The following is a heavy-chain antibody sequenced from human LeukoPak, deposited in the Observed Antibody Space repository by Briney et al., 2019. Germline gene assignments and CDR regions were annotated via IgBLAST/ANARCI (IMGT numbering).Heavy chain of an antibody. J-gene: IGHJ5*02. Sequence: PGGSLRLSCAASGFTLSNYDMNWVRQAPGKGLEWVSSISTSSCYIYYKDSVRGRFTISRDDAKNSLYLGMNSLRAEDTAVYYCARADCSSSTCYLRRSWFDPWGQGTLVTVSS. CDR3: ARADCSSSTCYLRRSWFDP. D-gene: IGHD2-2*01. CDR1: GFTLSNYD. V-gene: IGHV3-21*01. CDR2: ISTSSCYI.